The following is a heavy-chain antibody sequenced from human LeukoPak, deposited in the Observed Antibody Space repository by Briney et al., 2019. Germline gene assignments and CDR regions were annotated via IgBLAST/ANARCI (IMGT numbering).Heavy chain of an antibody. D-gene: IGHD3-10*01. V-gene: IGHV7-4-1*02. Sequence: ASVKVSCKASGYTITSYAMNWVRQAPGQGLEWMGWINTNTGNPTYAQGFTGRFVFSLDTSVSTAYLQISSLKAEDTAVYYCARERSGSYYSNWFDPWGQGTLVTVSS. CDR2: INTNTGNP. CDR3: ARERSGSYYSNWFDP. J-gene: IGHJ5*02. CDR1: GYTITSYA.